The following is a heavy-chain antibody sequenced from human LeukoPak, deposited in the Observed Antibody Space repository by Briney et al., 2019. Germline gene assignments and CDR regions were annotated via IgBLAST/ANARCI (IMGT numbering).Heavy chain of an antibody. CDR2: IYGGGST. J-gene: IGHJ5*02. Sequence: GGSLRLSCAASGFTVSNNFMSWVRQAPGKGLEWVSVIYGGGSTNYADSVKGRFTISRDISKNTLYLQMTSLKTEDTAVYYCTANLTYSSGWYWFDPWGQGTLVTVSS. CDR1: GFTVSNNF. CDR3: TANLTYSSGWYWFDP. V-gene: IGHV3-66*01. D-gene: IGHD6-19*01.